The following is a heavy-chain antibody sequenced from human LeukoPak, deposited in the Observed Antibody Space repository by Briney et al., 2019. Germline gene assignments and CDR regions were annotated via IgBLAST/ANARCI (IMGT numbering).Heavy chain of an antibody. J-gene: IGHJ6*02. CDR3: ARDRLDSSSWPHYYYYGMDV. CDR2: IYTSGST. Sequence: SETLSLTCTVSGGSISSYYWSWIRQPAGKGLEWIGRIYTSGSTNYNPSLKSRVTISVDTSKNQFSLKLSSVTAADTAVYYCARDRLDSSSWPHYYYYGMDVWGQGTTVTVSS. D-gene: IGHD6-13*01. V-gene: IGHV4-4*07. CDR1: GGSISSYY.